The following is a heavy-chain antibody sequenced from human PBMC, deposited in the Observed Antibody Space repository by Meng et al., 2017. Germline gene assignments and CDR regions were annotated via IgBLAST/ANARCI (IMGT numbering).Heavy chain of an antibody. D-gene: IGHD6-25*01. V-gene: IGHV1-2*06. CDR1: GYNFPDYY. Sequence: LGQSGAEGKKPGASGKVSCKPSGYNFPDYYIPWVRRAPGQGLEWMGRINPKSGDTHYAQKFQARVTMTGDTSISTAYMELSGLRSDDTAMYYCARDEDISAAGKLFGDYWGQGTLVTVSS. CDR3: ARDEDISAAGKLFGDY. J-gene: IGHJ4*02. CDR2: INPKSGDT.